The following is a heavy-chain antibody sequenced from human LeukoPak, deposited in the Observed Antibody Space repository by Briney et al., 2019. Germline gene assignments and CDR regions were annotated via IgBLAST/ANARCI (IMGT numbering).Heavy chain of an antibody. Sequence: SETLSLTCAVYGGSFSGNYWSWIRQPPGKGLEWIGEINHSGSTNYNPSLKSRVTISVDTSKNQFSLKLSSVTAADTAVYYCARVPLEAAADYWGQGTLVTVSS. V-gene: IGHV4-34*01. CDR3: ARVPLEAAADY. CDR2: INHSGST. J-gene: IGHJ4*02. CDR1: GGSFSGNY. D-gene: IGHD6-13*01.